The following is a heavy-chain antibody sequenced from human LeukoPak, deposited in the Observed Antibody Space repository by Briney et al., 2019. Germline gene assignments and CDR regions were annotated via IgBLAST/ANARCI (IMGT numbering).Heavy chain of an antibody. CDR2: IYDSEST. Sequence: PSETLSLTCTVSGGSISSHYWSWVRQPPGKRLEWIGNIYDSESTHYKSSLKSRVTISVDTSKNQFSLRLSSVTAADTAVYYCARVLQNYYYLDVWGKGTTVTVSS. V-gene: IGHV4-59*11. D-gene: IGHD3-3*01. CDR1: GGSISSHY. J-gene: IGHJ6*03. CDR3: ARVLQNYYYLDV.